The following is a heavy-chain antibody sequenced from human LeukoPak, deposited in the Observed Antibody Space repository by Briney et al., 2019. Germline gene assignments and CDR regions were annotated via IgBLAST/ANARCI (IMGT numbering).Heavy chain of an antibody. CDR2: ISASGGST. CDR3: AKKADDYYDSSGYPY. CDR1: GFTFSSYA. J-gene: IGHJ4*02. Sequence: QPGGSLRLSCVTSGFTFSSYAMNWVRQAPGKGLEWVSGISASGGSTYYAASVKGRFTISRDGSTSTVHLQMNNLRAEDTAVYYCAKKADDYYDSSGYPYWGQGTLVTVSS. V-gene: IGHV3-23*01. D-gene: IGHD3-22*01.